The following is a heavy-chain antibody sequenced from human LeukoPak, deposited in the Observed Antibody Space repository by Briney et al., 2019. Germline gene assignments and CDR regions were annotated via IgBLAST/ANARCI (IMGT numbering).Heavy chain of an antibody. CDR1: GFTFSSYG. Sequence: GGSLRLSCAASGFTFSSYGMHWVRQAPGKGLEWVAVISYDGCNKYYADSVKGRFTISRDNSKNTLYLQMNSLRAEDTAVHYCAKDHGIAVAGIIGGYFDYWGQGTLVTVSS. J-gene: IGHJ4*02. D-gene: IGHD6-19*01. CDR3: AKDHGIAVAGIIGGYFDY. CDR2: ISYDGCNK. V-gene: IGHV3-30*18.